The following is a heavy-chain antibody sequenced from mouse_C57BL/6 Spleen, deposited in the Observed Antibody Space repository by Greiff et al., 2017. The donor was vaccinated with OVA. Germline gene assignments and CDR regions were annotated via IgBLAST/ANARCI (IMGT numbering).Heavy chain of an antibody. CDR1: GFSLTSYG. CDR2: IWSGGST. D-gene: IGHD1-1*01. V-gene: IGHV2-2*01. J-gene: IGHJ3*01. CDR3: ARNSHYYGSSYGNWFAY. Sequence: QVQLKQSGPGLVQPSQSLSITCTVSGFSLTSYGVHWVRQSPGKGLEWLGVIWSGGSTDYNAAFISRLSISKDTSKSQVFFKMNSLQADDTAIYYCARNSHYYGSSYGNWFAYWGQGTLVTVSA.